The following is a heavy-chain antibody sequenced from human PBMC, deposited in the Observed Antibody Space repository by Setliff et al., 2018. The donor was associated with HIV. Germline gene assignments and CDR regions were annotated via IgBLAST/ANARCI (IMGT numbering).Heavy chain of an antibody. CDR2: INTKTGNP. J-gene: IGHJ3*02. CDR1: GYTFTSYA. Sequence: ASVKVSCKASGYTFTSYAMNWVRQAPGQGLEWLGWINTKTGNPTYVQGRVTMTGNTSISTAYMELSSLRSEDTAVYYCARGGGGYYYVGDVDIWGQGTVVTVSS. V-gene: IGHV1-8*01. D-gene: IGHD3-22*01. CDR3: ARGGGGYYYVGDVDI.